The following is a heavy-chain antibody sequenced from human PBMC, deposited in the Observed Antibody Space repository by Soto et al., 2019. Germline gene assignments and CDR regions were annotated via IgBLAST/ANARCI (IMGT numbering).Heavy chain of an antibody. V-gene: IGHV5-51*01. J-gene: IGHJ6*02. CDR3: ATPFGSSYVMDV. Sequence: VESLNLSGTGSGYSFSSYWIGWVRHMPVKGLEWMWILYPGDSETSYSPHFQRQVTIPVDKYINTDYLQWSSLKASDTAMYYCATPFGSSYVMDVWGQGTTATVS. D-gene: IGHD6-6*01. CDR2: LYPGDSET. CDR1: GYSFSSYW.